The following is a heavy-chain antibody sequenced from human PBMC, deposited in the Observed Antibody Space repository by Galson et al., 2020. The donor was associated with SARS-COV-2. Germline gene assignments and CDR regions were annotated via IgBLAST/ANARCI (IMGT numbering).Heavy chain of an antibody. CDR1: GYSFTNYW. CDR2: IQPGDSDT. V-gene: IGHV5-51*01. CDR3: ARHQAYYYGMDV. Sequence: KIGESLKISCKGSGYSFTNYWIGWVRQMPGKSLEWMGNIQPGDSDTRYSTSFPGQVTISADKSISTAYLQWSSLKDSDTAMYYCARHQAYYYGMDVWGQGTTVTVAS. J-gene: IGHJ6*02.